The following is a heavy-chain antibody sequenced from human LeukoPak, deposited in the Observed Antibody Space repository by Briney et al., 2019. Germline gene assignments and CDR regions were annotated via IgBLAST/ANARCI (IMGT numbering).Heavy chain of an antibody. CDR2: ISSSGSTI. CDR1: GFTFSSYA. V-gene: IGHV3-48*04. Sequence: GGSLRLSCAASGFTFSSYAMRWVRQAPGKGLEWVSYISSSGSTIYYADSVKGRFTISRDNAKNSLYLQMNSLRAEDTAVYYCARDLSTTGAYWGQGTLVTVSS. D-gene: IGHD2/OR15-2a*01. J-gene: IGHJ4*02. CDR3: ARDLSTTGAY.